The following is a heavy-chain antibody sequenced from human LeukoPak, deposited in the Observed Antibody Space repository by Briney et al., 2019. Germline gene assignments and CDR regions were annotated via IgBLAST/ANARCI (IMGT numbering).Heavy chain of an antibody. V-gene: IGHV3-30*02. CDR1: GFTFSSYG. J-gene: IGHJ1*01. CDR2: IRFDGNNE. Sequence: PGGSLRLSCTASGFTFSSYGMHWVRQAPGKGLEWVAFIRFDGNNENYADSVKGRFTISRDNSKNTLYLQMNSLRAEDTAAYYCARHDDGEYFQHWGQGTLVTVSS. CDR3: ARHDDGEYFQH. D-gene: IGHD1-1*01.